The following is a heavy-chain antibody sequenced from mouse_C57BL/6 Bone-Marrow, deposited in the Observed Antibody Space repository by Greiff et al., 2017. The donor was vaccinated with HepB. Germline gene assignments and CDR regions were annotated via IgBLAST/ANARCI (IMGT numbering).Heavy chain of an antibody. D-gene: IGHD1-1*01. J-gene: IGHJ1*03. V-gene: IGHV5-6*01. CDR3: ARHEYYGSSHWYVDV. CDR2: ISSGGSYT. CDR1: GFTFSSYG. Sequence: EVQLVESGGDLVKPGGSLKLSCAASGFTFSSYGMSWVRQTPDKRLEWVATISSGGSYTYYPDSVKGRFTISRDNAKNTLYLQMSSLKSEDTAMYYCARHEYYGSSHWYVDVWGTGTTVTVSS.